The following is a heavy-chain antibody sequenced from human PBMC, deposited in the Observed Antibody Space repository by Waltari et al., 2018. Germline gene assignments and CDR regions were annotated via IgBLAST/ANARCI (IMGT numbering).Heavy chain of an antibody. J-gene: IGHJ5*02. CDR1: GFSLGTTEVG. Sequence: QITLKESGPSLVKHTQTLTLTCTVSGFSLGTTEVGVAWIRQTPGKALQWLALIYWDDDKRYSPSLKTRLTITKDTSKNQVVLTMTNMDPVDTGTYYCARTGDSIAYYFLSYFDPWGQGTLVTVSS. CDR2: IYWDDDK. V-gene: IGHV2-5*02. D-gene: IGHD3-22*01. CDR3: ARTGDSIAYYFLSYFDP.